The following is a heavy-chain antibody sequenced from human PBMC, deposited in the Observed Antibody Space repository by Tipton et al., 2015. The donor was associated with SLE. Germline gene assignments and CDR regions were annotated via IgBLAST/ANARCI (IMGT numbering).Heavy chain of an antibody. CDR1: GFTFSSYA. Sequence: SLRLSCAASGFTFSSYAMSWVRQAPGKGLEWVSAISGSGGSTYYADSVKGRFTISRDNSKNTLYLQMNSLRAEDTAVYYCARGPQGFPLHYWGQGTLVTVSS. V-gene: IGHV3-23*01. CDR3: ARGPQGFPLHY. CDR2: ISGSGGST. J-gene: IGHJ4*02.